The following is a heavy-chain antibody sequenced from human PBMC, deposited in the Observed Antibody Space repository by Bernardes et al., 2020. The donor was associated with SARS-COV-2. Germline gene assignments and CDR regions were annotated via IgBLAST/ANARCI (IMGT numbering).Heavy chain of an antibody. Sequence: SETLSLTCNVSGGSISSGDYYWSWIRQHPGKGLEWIGYIYYSGRTYYNPSLKSRVSISVDTSKNQFSLKLSSVTAADTAVYYCARVEDYRPDHWGQGTLVTVSS. J-gene: IGHJ4*02. CDR2: IYYSGRT. CDR1: GGSISSGDYY. D-gene: IGHD4-4*01. CDR3: ARVEDYRPDH. V-gene: IGHV4-31*03.